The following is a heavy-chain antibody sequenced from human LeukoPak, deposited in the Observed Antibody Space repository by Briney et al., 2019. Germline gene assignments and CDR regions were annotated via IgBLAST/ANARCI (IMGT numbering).Heavy chain of an antibody. D-gene: IGHD2-15*01. CDR1: GFNFRSHA. CDR2: IWYDGSKT. Sequence: GGSLRPSCAASGFNFRSHAMHWVRQAPGKGLEWVALIWYDGSKTYYEDSMKGRVTISRDNARNTLYLQINNLRAEDTAVYYCAREPINLVVGVSYGLDVWGLGTAVTVSS. J-gene: IGHJ6*02. V-gene: IGHV3-33*01. CDR3: AREPINLVVGVSYGLDV.